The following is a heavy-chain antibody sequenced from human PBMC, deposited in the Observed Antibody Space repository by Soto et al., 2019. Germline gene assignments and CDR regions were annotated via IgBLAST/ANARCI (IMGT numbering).Heavy chain of an antibody. D-gene: IGHD6-13*01. CDR2: IIPILGIA. J-gene: IGHJ2*01. CDR1: GGTFSSYT. Sequence: QVQLVQSGAEVKKPGSSVKVSCKASGGTFSSYTISWVRQAPGQGLEWMGRIIPILGIANHAQKFQGRVTITADNTPSIAYMELSSLRSEDTAVYYCARDLGHSSSWYARYFDLWGRGTLVTVSS. CDR3: ARDLGHSSSWYARYFDL. V-gene: IGHV1-69*08.